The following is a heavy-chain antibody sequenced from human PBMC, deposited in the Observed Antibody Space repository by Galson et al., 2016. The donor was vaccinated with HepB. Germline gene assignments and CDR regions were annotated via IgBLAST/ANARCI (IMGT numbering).Heavy chain of an antibody. CDR1: GYSFTSYA. V-gene: IGHV1-18*01. CDR2: ISAYNGNA. D-gene: IGHD4-17*01. J-gene: IGHJ4*02. Sequence: SVKVSCKASGYSFTSYAFSWMRQAPGQGLEWMGWISAYNGNAKYAQKFQDRVTMTTDTWTNTSYMELRSLRSDDTAVYYCARDPTVIYGDYANIGGSDFWGQGTRVAVSS. CDR3: ARDPTVIYGDYANIGGSDF.